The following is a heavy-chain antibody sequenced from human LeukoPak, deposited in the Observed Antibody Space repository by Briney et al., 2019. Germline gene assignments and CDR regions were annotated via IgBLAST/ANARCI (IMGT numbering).Heavy chain of an antibody. J-gene: IGHJ4*02. CDR2: IYYSGST. D-gene: IGHD3-22*01. CDR3: ARDRGYYYDSSGYYDY. CDR1: GFTVSSNY. V-gene: IGHV4-59*02. Sequence: GSLRLSCAASGFTVSSNYMSWVRQAPGKGLEWIGYIYYSGSTNYNPSLKSRVTISVDTSKNQFSLKLSSVTAADTAVYYCARDRGYYYDSSGYYDYWGQGTLVTVSS.